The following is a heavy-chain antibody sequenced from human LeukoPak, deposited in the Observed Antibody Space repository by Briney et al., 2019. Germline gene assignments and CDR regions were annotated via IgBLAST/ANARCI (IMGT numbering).Heavy chain of an antibody. D-gene: IGHD1-26*01. V-gene: IGHV3-33*01. Sequence: PGGSLRLSCAATGLSFSSFAMSWVRQGPARGLEWMAVIWYDGSNKYYADSVKGRFTISRDNSKNTLYLQMNSLRAEDTALYYCARASEPFDYWGQGTLVTVSS. CDR2: IWYDGSNK. J-gene: IGHJ4*02. CDR3: ARASEPFDY. CDR1: GLSFSSFA.